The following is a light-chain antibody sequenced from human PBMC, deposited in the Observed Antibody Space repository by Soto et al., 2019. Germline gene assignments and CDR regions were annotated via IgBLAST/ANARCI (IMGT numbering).Light chain of an antibody. V-gene: IGKV3-11*01. CDR1: QSVSSY. Sequence: EIVLTQSPATLSLYPRERASLSCSASQSVSSYLAWYQQKPGQAPRLLIYDASNRATGIPARFSGSGSGTDFTLTISSLEPEDFAVYYCQQRSNWRSITFGQGTRLEIK. CDR3: QQRSNWRSIT. CDR2: DAS. J-gene: IGKJ5*01.